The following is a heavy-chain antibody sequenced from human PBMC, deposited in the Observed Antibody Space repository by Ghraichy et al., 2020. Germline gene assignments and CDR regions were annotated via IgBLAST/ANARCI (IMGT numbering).Heavy chain of an antibody. V-gene: IGHV3-23*01. D-gene: IGHD4-17*01. CDR2: ISGSGATT. J-gene: IGHJ4*02. CDR1: GFTFSNYA. Sequence: GGSLRLSCAASGFTFSNYAMRWVRQAPGKGLEWVSAISGSGATTIYADSVKGRFTISRDNSKNTLYLQMNSLRAEDTAMYYCAKRDYALVDWGQGSLVTVSS. CDR3: AKRDYALVD.